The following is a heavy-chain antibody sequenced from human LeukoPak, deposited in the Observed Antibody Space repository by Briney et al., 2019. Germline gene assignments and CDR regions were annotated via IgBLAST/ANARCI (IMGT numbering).Heavy chain of an antibody. CDR2: IIPIFGTA. CDR1: GGTFSSYA. D-gene: IGHD2-2*03. Sequence: SVKVSCKASGGTFSSYAISWVRQAPGQGLEWMGGIIPIFGTANYAQKFQGGVTITADESTSTAYMELSSLRSEDTAVYYCAVGYCSSTSCYPFDYWGQGTLVTVSS. V-gene: IGHV1-69*01. CDR3: AVGYCSSTSCYPFDY. J-gene: IGHJ4*02.